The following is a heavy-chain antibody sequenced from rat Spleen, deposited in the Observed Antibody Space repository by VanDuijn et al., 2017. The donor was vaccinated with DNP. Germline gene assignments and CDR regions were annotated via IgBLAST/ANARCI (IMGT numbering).Heavy chain of an antibody. V-gene: IGHV2-6*01. CDR3: ALAGRGTMDA. Sequence: QVQLKESGPGLVQPSQTLSLTCTVSGFSLTSYTVSWVRQPPGEGLEWIAAMSSGGNTYYNSALKSRLSVSRDTSKSQVFLKMNSLQTEDTAMYFCALAGRGTMDAWGQGTPVTVSS. CDR2: MSSGGNT. D-gene: IGHD1-4*01. CDR1: GFSLTSYT. J-gene: IGHJ4*01.